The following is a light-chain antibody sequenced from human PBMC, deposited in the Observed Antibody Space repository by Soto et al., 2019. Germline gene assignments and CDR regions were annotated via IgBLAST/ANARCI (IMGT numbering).Light chain of an antibody. CDR3: QQSYTTPLT. J-gene: IGKJ4*01. CDR2: AAS. Sequence: DIPMTQSPSSLSASVGDRVIITCRASQSISSYLNWYQQKPGKAPKLLIDAASSVQSGVPSRFSGSGSGADFTLTISSLQPEDFATYYCQQSYTTPLTVGGGTKVEIK. CDR1: QSISSY. V-gene: IGKV1-39*01.